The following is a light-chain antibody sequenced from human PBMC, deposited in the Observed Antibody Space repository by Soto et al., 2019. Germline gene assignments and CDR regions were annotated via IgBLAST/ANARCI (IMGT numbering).Light chain of an antibody. J-gene: IGLJ3*02. V-gene: IGLV2-14*01. CDR2: EVS. CDR3: SSYTSSSTLG. CDR1: SSDVGGYNY. Sequence: QSVLTQPASVSGSPGQSITISCTGTSSDVGGYNYVSWYQQHPGKAPKLMIYEVSNRPSGVSNRFSGSKSGNTASLTISGLQAADEAAYYCSSYTSSSTLGFGGGTKVTFL.